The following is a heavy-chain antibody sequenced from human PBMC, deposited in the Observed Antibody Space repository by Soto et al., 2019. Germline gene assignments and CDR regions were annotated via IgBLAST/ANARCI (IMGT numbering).Heavy chain of an antibody. CDR2: INAGNGNT. J-gene: IGHJ6*02. CDR3: VRGGGLDTGRFNYCYYDRDV. Sequence: ASVKVSCKASGYTFTSYAMHWVRQAPGHRPEWMGWINAGNGNTKYSQKFQGRVTLTRDTSASKAYMELSSLRSEDTAVYCCVRGGGLDTGRFNYCYYDRDVWGQGTTVTVSS. V-gene: IGHV1-3*01. D-gene: IGHD5-18*01. CDR1: GYTFTSYA.